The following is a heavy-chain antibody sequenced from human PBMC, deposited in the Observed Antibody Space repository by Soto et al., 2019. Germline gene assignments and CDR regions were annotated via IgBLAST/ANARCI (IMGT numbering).Heavy chain of an antibody. D-gene: IGHD3-10*01. CDR1: GLYIISGGYS. J-gene: IGHJ4*02. CDR2: IYHTGTT. CDR3: ASRPPGADWFGVFDY. V-gene: IGHV4-30-2*02. Sequence: PSETHSHTSTFSGLYIISGGYSWTWIRKPPGKGLEWIGFIYHTGTTYYNPSLKSRVTISLDTSKYQFSLKLSSVTTADTAVYYCASRPPGADWFGVFDYWGQGKLVTVSS.